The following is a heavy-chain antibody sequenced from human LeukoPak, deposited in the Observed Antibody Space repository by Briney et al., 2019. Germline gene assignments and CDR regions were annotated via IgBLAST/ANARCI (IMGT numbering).Heavy chain of an antibody. D-gene: IGHD2-2*01. Sequence: SETLSLTCSVSGGSLRGYYWSWIRQPPGKGLEWIGYISDSGTTNYNPSLKSRVTISVDTSKNQFSLKLSSVTAADTAVYYCARYCSSTSCSGPYHFDCWGQGTLVTVSS. CDR1: GGSLRGYY. J-gene: IGHJ4*02. V-gene: IGHV4-59*01. CDR2: ISDSGTT. CDR3: ARYCSSTSCSGPYHFDC.